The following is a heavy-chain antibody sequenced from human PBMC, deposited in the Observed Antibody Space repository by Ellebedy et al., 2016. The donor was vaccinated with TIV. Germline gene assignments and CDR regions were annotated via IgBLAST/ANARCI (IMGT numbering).Heavy chain of an antibody. V-gene: IGHV3-30-3*01. CDR3: ATLDGDYYYYYGLDV. CDR2: ISRDGTNK. D-gene: IGHD3-10*01. Sequence: GGSLRLXXAASGFTFSTYAMHWVRQAPGKGLEWVAIISRDGTNKYFADSVKGRFTISRDNSAKRVYLQMNSLRAEDAAVYYCATLDGDYYYYYGLDVWGQGTTVTVSS. J-gene: IGHJ6*02. CDR1: GFTFSTYA.